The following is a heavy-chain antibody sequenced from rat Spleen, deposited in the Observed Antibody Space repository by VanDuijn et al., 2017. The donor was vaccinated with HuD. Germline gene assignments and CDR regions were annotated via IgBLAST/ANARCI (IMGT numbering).Heavy chain of an antibody. CDR2: ITHTGGRT. V-gene: IGHV5-31*01. CDR3: VREEFGVQY. D-gene: IGHD4-3*01. J-gene: IGHJ2*01. CDR1: GLTFNKYW. Sequence: EVQLVESGGGLVQPGRSLKISCVASGLTFNKYWMTWIRQGPGKGLEWIASITHTGGRTYYPDSVQDRFTISRDNAQNTLYLQMTKLGSEDTAIYYCVREEFGVQYWGQGVMVTVSS.